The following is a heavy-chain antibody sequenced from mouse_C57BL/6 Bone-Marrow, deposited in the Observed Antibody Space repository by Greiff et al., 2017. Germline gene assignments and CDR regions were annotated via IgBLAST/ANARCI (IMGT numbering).Heavy chain of an antibody. V-gene: IGHV14-2*01. J-gene: IGHJ3*01. CDR1: GFTIKDYY. Sequence: EVQLQQSGAELVKPGASVKLSCTASGFTIKDYYMHWVRQRPEQGLEWIGRIDPEDGETKYAPKFQGKATITADTSYNTAYLQLSSLTAEDTAGYYCARDLYYCGSSYDTGYCGQGTMVTVSA. CDR3: ARDLYYCGSSYDTGY. D-gene: IGHD1-1*01. CDR2: IDPEDGET.